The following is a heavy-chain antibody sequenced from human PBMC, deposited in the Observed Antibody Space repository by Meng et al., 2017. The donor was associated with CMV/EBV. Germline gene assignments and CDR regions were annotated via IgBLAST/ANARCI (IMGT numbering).Heavy chain of an antibody. CDR2: IKSKTDGGTT. V-gene: IGHV3-15*01. Sequence: GESLKISCAASGFTFSNAWMSWVRQAPGKGLEWAGRIKSKTDGGTTDYAAPVKGRFTISRDDSKNTLYLQMNSLKTEDTAVYYCTTVGATFPSDYWGQGTLVTVSS. J-gene: IGHJ4*02. CDR1: GFTFSNAW. D-gene: IGHD1-26*01. CDR3: TTVGATFPSDY.